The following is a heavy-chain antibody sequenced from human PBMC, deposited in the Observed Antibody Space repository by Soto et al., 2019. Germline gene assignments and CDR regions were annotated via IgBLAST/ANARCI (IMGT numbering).Heavy chain of an antibody. Sequence: SQALWVTCVISGDSFSINSAALNWISRSPTRGLEFLARIYDRSKWYNDYAVSLKSRITINPDTSKNQFSLQLNSVTPEDTAVYYCARAGGAARPDYYYGMDVWGQGTTVTVSS. J-gene: IGHJ6*02. V-gene: IGHV6-1*01. D-gene: IGHD6-6*01. CDR1: GDSFSINSAA. CDR2: IYDRSKWYN. CDR3: ARAGGAARPDYYYGMDV.